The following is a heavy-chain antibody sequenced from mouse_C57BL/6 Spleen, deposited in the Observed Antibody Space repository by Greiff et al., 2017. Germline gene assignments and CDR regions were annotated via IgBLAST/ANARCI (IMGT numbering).Heavy chain of an antibody. CDR2: ISSGSSTS. J-gene: IGHJ4*01. CDR1: GFTFSDYG. V-gene: IGHV5-17*01. CDR3: AREEAYYYAMDY. Sequence: EVQGVESGGGLVKPGGSLKLSCAASGFTFSDYGMHWVRQAPEKGLEWVAYISSGSSTSYYADTVKGRLTISRDNAKNTLFLQMTSLRSEDTAMYYCAREEAYYYAMDYWGQGTSVTVSS. D-gene: IGHD3-2*02.